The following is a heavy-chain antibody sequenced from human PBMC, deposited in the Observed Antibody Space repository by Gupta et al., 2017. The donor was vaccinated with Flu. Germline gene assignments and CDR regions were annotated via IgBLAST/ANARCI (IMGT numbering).Heavy chain of an antibody. CDR2: ISTGSGTT. Sequence: EVQLLESGGGLVQPGGSLRLSCVASGFTFSRYAIVCVRQAPGKGLEWVSGISTGSGTTYYADSVKGRFTISRDNSKSTLYLQMNRLRVEDTAVYYCAKAYKSNYVDAFDIWGQGTMVTVSS. CDR3: AKAYKSNYVDAFDI. D-gene: IGHD1-7*01. V-gene: IGHV3-23*01. J-gene: IGHJ3*02. CDR1: GFTFSRYA.